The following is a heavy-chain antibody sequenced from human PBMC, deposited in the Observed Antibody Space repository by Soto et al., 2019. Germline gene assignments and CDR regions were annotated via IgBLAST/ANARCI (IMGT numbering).Heavy chain of an antibody. J-gene: IGHJ6*02. CDR2: ISYDGSNK. CDR1: GFTFSSYA. Sequence: GGSLRLSCAASGFTFSSYAMHWVRQAPGKGLEWVAVISYDGSNKYYADSVKGRFTISRDNSKNTLYLQMNSLRAEDTAVYYCARVLGQWLVRFVMDVWGQGTTVTVSS. CDR3: ARVLGQWLVRFVMDV. D-gene: IGHD6-19*01. V-gene: IGHV3-30-3*01.